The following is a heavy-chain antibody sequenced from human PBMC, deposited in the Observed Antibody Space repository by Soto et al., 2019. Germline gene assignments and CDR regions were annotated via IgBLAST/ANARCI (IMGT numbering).Heavy chain of an antibody. J-gene: IGHJ6*02. D-gene: IGHD2-15*01. CDR1: GFTFSSYG. CDR3: AKAARDYYYYGMDV. V-gene: IGHV3-30*18. Sequence: GGSLRLSCAASGFTFSSYGMHWVRQAPGKGLEWVAVISYDGSNKYYADSVKGRFTISRDNSKNTLYLQMNSLRAEDTAVYYCAKAARDYYYYGMDVWGQGTTVTVYS. CDR2: ISYDGSNK.